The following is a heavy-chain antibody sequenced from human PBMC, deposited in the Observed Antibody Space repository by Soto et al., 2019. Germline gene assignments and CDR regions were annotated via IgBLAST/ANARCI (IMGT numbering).Heavy chain of an antibody. V-gene: IGHV3-9*01. J-gene: IGHJ5*02. CDR1: GFTFDDYA. CDR2: ITWNSVDI. D-gene: IGHD3-22*01. CDR3: ARSRGLRSRHLDL. Sequence: GGSLRLSCAASGFTFDDYAMHWVRQAPGKGLECVSGITWNSVDITYTGSVKGRFSISRDNAENTLYLHMNSLRPEDTALYYWARSRGLRSRHLDLWGQGTLVTV.